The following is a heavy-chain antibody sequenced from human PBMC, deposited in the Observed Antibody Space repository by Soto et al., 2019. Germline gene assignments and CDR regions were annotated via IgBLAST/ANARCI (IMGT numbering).Heavy chain of an antibody. CDR2: ISAYNGNT. D-gene: IGHD4-4*01. Sequence: GASVKVSCKASGYTFTSYGISWVRQAPGQGLEWMGWISAYNGNTNYAQKLQGRVTMTTDTSTSTAYMELRSLRSEDTAVYYCARGTTTVPHYYYYYGMDVWGQGTTVTVSS. CDR1: GYTFTSYG. V-gene: IGHV1-18*01. J-gene: IGHJ6*02. CDR3: ARGTTTVPHYYYYYGMDV.